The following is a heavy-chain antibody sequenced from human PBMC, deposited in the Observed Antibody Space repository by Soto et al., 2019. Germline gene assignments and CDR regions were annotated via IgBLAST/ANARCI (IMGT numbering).Heavy chain of an antibody. Sequence: QVQLQQWGAGLLKPSETLSLTCAVYGGSFSGYYWSWIRQPPGKGLEWIGEINHSGSTNYNPSLNTHFTLSQDPSQNKFSPERSSVTAAVTAVYYCARAFGYSRSWYVVDYWGQGTLVTVSS. J-gene: IGHJ4*02. CDR1: GGSFSGYY. V-gene: IGHV4-34*01. CDR3: ARAFGYSRSWYVVDY. D-gene: IGHD6-13*01. CDR2: INHSGST.